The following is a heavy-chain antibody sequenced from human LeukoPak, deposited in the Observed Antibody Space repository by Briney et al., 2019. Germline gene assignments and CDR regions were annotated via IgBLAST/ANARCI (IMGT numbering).Heavy chain of an antibody. D-gene: IGHD4-23*01. V-gene: IGHV4-28*01. CDR2: IYYSGST. CDR3: ARSVDGSNSPFDY. J-gene: IGHJ4*02. CDR1: GYSISSSNW. Sequence: PSDTLSLTCAVSGYSISSSNWWGWIRQPPGKGLEWIGYIYYSGSTYYNPSLKSRVTMSVDTSKNQFSLKLSSVTAVDTAVYYCARSVDGSNSPFDYWGQGTLVTVSS.